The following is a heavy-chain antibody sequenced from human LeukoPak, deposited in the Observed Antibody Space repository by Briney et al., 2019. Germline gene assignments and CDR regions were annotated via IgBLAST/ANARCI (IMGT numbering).Heavy chain of an antibody. CDR2: IRYDGSIK. Sequence: GGSLRLSCAASGFTFSTYGMHWVRQAPGKGLEWVAFIRYDGSIKYYADSVKGRFTISRDNSRNTLYLQMNSLRADDTAVYYCAKEGMSGYGSLDPLDIWGQGTMVIVSS. D-gene: IGHD5-12*01. V-gene: IGHV3-30*02. CDR3: AKEGMSGYGSLDPLDI. CDR1: GFTFSTYG. J-gene: IGHJ3*02.